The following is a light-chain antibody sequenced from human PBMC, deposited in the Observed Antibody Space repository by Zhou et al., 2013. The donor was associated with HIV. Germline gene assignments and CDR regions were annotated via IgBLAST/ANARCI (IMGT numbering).Light chain of an antibody. CDR3: QHFDSSSVA. Sequence: DIVLTQSPGTLSLSPGERATLSCRASQSVRSRYLAWYQQKPGQPPKVLIYGASTRATGIPDRFSGSGSGTDFTLTVSRLEPEDFVVYYCQHFDSSSVAFGQGTKLEMK. CDR2: GAS. CDR1: QSVRSRY. V-gene: IGKV3-20*01. J-gene: IGKJ2*01.